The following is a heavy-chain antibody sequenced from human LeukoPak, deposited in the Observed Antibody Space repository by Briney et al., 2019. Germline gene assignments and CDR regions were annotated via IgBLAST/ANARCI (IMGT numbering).Heavy chain of an antibody. V-gene: IGHV3-7*01. CDR2: IKQDGSEK. Sequence: GGSLRLSCAASGFTFSSYWMSWVRQAPGKGLEWVANIKQDGSEKYYVDSVKGRFTISRDNAKNSLYLQMNSLGAEDTAVYYCARRGSYYSSSWYRDYWGQGTLVTVSS. D-gene: IGHD6-13*01. CDR1: GFTFSSYW. CDR3: ARRGSYYSSSWYRDY. J-gene: IGHJ4*02.